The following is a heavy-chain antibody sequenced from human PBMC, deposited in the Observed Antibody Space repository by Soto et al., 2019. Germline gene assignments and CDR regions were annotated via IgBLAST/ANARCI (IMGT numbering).Heavy chain of an antibody. Sequence: QITLKESGPTLVKPTQTLTLTCTFSGFSLSTSGVGVGWIRQPPGKALEWLALIYWDDDKRYSPSLKSRLTTTKDTPKNQMVRTMTTMDPVDTATYYSAQGPCGAGDFQHWGQGTLVTVSS. CDR1: GFSLSTSGVG. J-gene: IGHJ1*01. CDR2: IYWDDDK. CDR3: AQGPCGAGDFQH. V-gene: IGHV2-5*02. D-gene: IGHD3-10*01.